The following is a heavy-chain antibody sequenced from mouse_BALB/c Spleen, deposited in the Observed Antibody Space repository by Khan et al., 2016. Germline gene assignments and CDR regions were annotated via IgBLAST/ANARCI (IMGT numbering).Heavy chain of an antibody. Sequence: EVTLLASGGGLVQPGGSLQLSCAASGFDFSRYWMSWVRQAPGKGLEWIGEINPDSSTINYTPSLKDKFIISRYNATNTLYLQMSKVRSEDTALYYCVRVGYYGELAYWGQWTLVTVSA. CDR1: GFDFSRYW. CDR2: INPDSSTI. V-gene: IGHV4-1*02. J-gene: IGHJ3*01. CDR3: VRVGYYGELAY. D-gene: IGHD1-1*01.